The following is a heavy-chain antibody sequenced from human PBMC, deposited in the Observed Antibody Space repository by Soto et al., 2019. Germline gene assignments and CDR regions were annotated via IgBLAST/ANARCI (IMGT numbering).Heavy chain of an antibody. CDR2: ISGSGGST. J-gene: IGHJ4*02. Sequence: GGSLRLSCAASGFTFSSYAMSWVRQAPGKGLEWVSAISGSGGSTYYADSVKGRFTISRDNSKNTLYLQMNSLRAEDTAVYYCAKDQDVQLWFAGGFDYWGQGTLVTVSS. D-gene: IGHD5-18*01. CDR1: GFTFSSYA. V-gene: IGHV3-23*01. CDR3: AKDQDVQLWFAGGFDY.